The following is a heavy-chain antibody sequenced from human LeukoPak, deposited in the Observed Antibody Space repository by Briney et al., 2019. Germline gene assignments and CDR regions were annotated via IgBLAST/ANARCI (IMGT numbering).Heavy chain of an antibody. CDR3: AKDNPTAYSSSSRGGY. CDR2: IGGSGGST. V-gene: IGHV3-23*01. D-gene: IGHD6-6*01. J-gene: IGHJ4*02. CDR1: GFTISSYA. Sequence: GGSLRLSCAASGFTISSYAMSWVSQAPGKWLEWVSAIGGSGGSTYCTDSVKGRFTIYRDNSKNTLYMQMNSLRAEDTAVYYCAKDNPTAYSSSSRGGYWGQGTLVTVSS.